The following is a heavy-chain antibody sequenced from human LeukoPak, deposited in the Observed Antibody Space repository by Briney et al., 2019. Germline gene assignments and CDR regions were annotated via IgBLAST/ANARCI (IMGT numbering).Heavy chain of an antibody. CDR3: AKAPVTTCRGAFCYPFDY. Sequence: PGGSLRLSCAASGFTLSSYAMSWVRQAPGKGLELVSAISDTGNTYHADSVKGRFTISRDSSKNTMFLQVNRLRPEDAAVYYCAKAPVTTCRGAFCYPFDYWGLGTLVTVSS. CDR1: GFTLSSYA. J-gene: IGHJ4*02. CDR2: ISDTGNT. V-gene: IGHV3-23*01. D-gene: IGHD2-15*01.